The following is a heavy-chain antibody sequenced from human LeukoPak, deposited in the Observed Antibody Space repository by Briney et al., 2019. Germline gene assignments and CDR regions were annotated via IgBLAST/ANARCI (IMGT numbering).Heavy chain of an antibody. CDR1: GGTFSSYA. CDR3: ANRSSGYFRFDY. CDR2: IIPIFGTA. J-gene: IGHJ4*02. Sequence: ASVKVSCKASGGTFSSYAISWVRQAPGQGLEWMGGIIPIFGTANYAQKFQGRVTITTDESTSTAYMELSSLRSEDTAVYYCANRSSGYFRFDYWGQGTLVTVSS. D-gene: IGHD3-22*01. V-gene: IGHV1-69*05.